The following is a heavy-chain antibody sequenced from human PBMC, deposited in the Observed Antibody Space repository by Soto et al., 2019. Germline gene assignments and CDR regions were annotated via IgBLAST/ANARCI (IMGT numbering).Heavy chain of an antibody. CDR3: ATTTVTTWAENWFDP. Sequence: EVQLVESGGGLVKPGGSLRLSCAASGFTFSSYSMNWVRQAPGKGLEWVSSISSSSSYIYYADSVKGRFTISRDNAKNSLYLQMNSLRAKDTAVYYCATTTVTTWAENWFDPWGQGTLVTVSS. J-gene: IGHJ5*02. CDR2: ISSSSSYI. D-gene: IGHD4-17*01. V-gene: IGHV3-21*01. CDR1: GFTFSSYS.